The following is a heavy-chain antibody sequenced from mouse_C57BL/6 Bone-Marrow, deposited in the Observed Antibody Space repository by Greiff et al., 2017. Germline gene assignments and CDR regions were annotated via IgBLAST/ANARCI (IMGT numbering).Heavy chain of an antibody. Sequence: EVKLLESGGGLVQPGGSMKLSCVASGFTFSNYWMNWVRQSPEKGLEWVAQIRLKSDNYATHYAESVKGRFTISRDDSKSSVYLQVNNLRAEDTGIYYCQDWAWFAYWGQGTLVTVSA. J-gene: IGHJ3*01. V-gene: IGHV6-3*01. D-gene: IGHD4-1*01. CDR2: IRLKSDNYAT. CDR3: QDWAWFAY. CDR1: GFTFSNYW.